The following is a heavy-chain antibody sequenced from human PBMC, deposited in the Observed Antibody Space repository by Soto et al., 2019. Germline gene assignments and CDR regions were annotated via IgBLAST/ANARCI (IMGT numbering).Heavy chain of an antibody. CDR2: IYYSGST. V-gene: IGHV4-61*01. Sequence: QVQLQESGPGLVKPSETLSLTCTVSGGSVGSGSYYWSWIRQPPGKGLEWIGYIYYSGSTNYNPSLKSRVTISVDTSKNQFSLKLSSVTAADTAVYYCARYCTNGVCYRGRDYWGQGTLVTVSS. CDR1: GGSVGSGSYY. J-gene: IGHJ4*02. CDR3: ARYCTNGVCYRGRDY. D-gene: IGHD2-8*01.